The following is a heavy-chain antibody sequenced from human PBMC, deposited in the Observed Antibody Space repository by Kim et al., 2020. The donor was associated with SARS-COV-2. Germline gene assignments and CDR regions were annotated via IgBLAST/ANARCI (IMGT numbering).Heavy chain of an antibody. Sequence: GGSLRLSCAASGFTFSSYAMSWVRQAPGKGLEWVSAISGSGGSTYYADSVKGRFTISRDNSKNTLYLQMNSLRAEDTAVYYCARAPPGWLEGFYFDYWGQVTLVTVSS. CDR2: ISGSGGST. D-gene: IGHD6-19*01. CDR3: ARAPPGWLEGFYFDY. CDR1: GFTFSSYA. J-gene: IGHJ4*02. V-gene: IGHV3-23*01.